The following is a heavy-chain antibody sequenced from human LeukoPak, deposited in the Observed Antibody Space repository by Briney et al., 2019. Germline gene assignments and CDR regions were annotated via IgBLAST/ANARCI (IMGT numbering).Heavy chain of an antibody. CDR3: ARDYDILTGYYYFDY. V-gene: IGHV7-4-1*02. D-gene: IGHD3-9*01. Sequence: VKETCQASGYTFISYARNGVGQPPGQGLAWMGWINTNTRNPTYAQGFTRRFVFSLDHSVRTAYLQSSSLKAEDTAVYYCARDYDILTGYYYFDYGGQGTLVTVSS. CDR1: GYTFISYA. CDR2: INTNTRNP. J-gene: IGHJ4*02.